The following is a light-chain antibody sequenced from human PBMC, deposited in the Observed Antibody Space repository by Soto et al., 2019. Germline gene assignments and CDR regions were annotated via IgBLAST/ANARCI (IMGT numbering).Light chain of an antibody. CDR3: QQSYNTQPT. V-gene: IGKV1-39*01. CDR1: QSISTY. CDR2: AAS. Sequence: DIQLTQSPSSLSASAGDGVTITCRASQSISTYLNWYQQKPGKAPSLLIYAASSLHSGVPSRFRGSGSGTDFTLSISDLLPEDFAIYFCQQSYNTQPTFGGGTKVEI. J-gene: IGKJ4*01.